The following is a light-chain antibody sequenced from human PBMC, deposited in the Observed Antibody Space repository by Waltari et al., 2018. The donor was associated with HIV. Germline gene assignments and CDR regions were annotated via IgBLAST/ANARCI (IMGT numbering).Light chain of an antibody. CDR3: QAWDSSTGV. V-gene: IGLV3-1*01. CDR2: QDS. CDR1: TLGDKY. J-gene: IGLJ1*01. Sequence: SYELTQPPTVSVSPGQKASITCSGDTLGDKYACWYQQKPGQSPVLVIYQDSKRPSGIPERFSGSNSGNTATLTISGTQAMDEADYYCQAWDSSTGVFGTGTKVTVL.